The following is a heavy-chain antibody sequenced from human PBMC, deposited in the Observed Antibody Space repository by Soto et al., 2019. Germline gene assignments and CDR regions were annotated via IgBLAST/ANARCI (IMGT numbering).Heavy chain of an antibody. CDR2: IIPIFGTA. D-gene: IGHD5-12*01. CDR1: GGTFSSYA. J-gene: IGHJ4*02. CDR3: AREGGYDSGINQRRGYFDY. V-gene: IGHV1-69*01. Sequence: QVQLVQSGAEVKKPGSSVKVSCKASGGTFSSYAISWVRQAPGQGLEWMGGIIPIFGTANYAQKFQGRVTITADESTSTAYMELSSLRSEDTAVYYCAREGGYDSGINQRRGYFDYWGQGTLVTVSS.